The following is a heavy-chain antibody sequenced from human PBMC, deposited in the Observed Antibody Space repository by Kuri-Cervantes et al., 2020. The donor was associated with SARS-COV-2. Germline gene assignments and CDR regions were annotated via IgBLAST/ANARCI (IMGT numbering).Heavy chain of an antibody. J-gene: IGHJ6*02. Sequence: SETLSLTCTVSGGSIRSRNYYWGWIRQPPGKGLEWIANIYYNGNTFYNPSLESRVTISVDMSKDQFSLKLSSVTAADTAVYYCATPSGGYSYGPYYYGMDVWGQGTTVTVSS. CDR1: GGSIRSRNYY. V-gene: IGHV4-39*01. D-gene: IGHD5-18*01. CDR3: ATPSGGYSYGPYYYGMDV. CDR2: IYYNGNT.